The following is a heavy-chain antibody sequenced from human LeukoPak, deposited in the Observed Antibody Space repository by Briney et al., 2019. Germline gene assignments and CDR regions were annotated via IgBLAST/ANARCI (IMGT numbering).Heavy chain of an antibody. CDR2: ISSSSSYI. Sequence: PGGSLRLSCAASGFTFSSYSMNWVRQAPGKGLEGVSSISSSSSYIYYADSVKGRFTISRDNAKNSLYLQMNSLRAEDTAVYYCARDARLLLARYFDCWGQGTLVTVSS. CDR1: GFTFSSYS. J-gene: IGHJ4*02. CDR3: ARDARLLLARYFDC. D-gene: IGHD3-10*01. V-gene: IGHV3-21*01.